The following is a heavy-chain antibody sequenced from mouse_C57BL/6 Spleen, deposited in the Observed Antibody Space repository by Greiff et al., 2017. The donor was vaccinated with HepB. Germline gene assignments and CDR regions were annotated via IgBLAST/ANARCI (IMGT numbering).Heavy chain of an antibody. V-gene: IGHV1-54*01. J-gene: IGHJ1*03. D-gene: IGHD4-1*01. CDR3: AANWDWYFDV. CDR2: INPGSGGT. CDR1: GYAFTNYL. Sequence: QVQLQQSGAELVRPGTSVKVSCKASGYAFTNYLIEWVKQRPGQGLEWIGEINPGSGGTNYNEKFKGKATLTADKASSTAYMQLSSLTSEDSAVYFCAANWDWYFDVWGTGTTVTVSS.